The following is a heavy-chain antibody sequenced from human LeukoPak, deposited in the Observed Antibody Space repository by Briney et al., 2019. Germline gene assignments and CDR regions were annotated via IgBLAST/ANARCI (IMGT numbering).Heavy chain of an antibody. Sequence: SGGSLRLSCAASGFTFSSYGMHWVRQAPGKGLEWVAVISYDGSNKYYADSVKGRFTISRDNSKNTLYLQMNSLRAEDTAVYYCAKGGISSSRSGYFDYWGQGTLVTVSS. J-gene: IGHJ4*02. CDR3: AKGGISSSRSGYFDY. CDR2: ISYDGSNK. V-gene: IGHV3-30*18. D-gene: IGHD6-13*01. CDR1: GFTFSSYG.